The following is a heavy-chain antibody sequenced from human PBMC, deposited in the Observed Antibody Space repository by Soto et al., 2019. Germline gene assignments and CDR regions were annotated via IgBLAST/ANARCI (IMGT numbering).Heavy chain of an antibody. Sequence: KTSETLSLTCTVSGGSVSSGSHYWSWIRQPPGKGLEWIGYIYYSGSTNYNPSLKSRVIISVDTSKNQFSLNLSSVTAADTAVYYCARGYYGSESGGYYFDYWGQGTLVTVSS. D-gene: IGHD3-10*01. CDR1: GGSVSSGSHY. V-gene: IGHV4-61*01. CDR3: ARGYYGSESGGYYFDY. CDR2: IYYSGST. J-gene: IGHJ4*02.